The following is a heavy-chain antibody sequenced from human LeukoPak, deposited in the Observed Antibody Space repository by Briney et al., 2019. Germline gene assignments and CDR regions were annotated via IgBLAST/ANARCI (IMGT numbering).Heavy chain of an antibody. V-gene: IGHV1-2*02. CDR3: ARGYSSGKADY. CDR2: INPNSGGT. J-gene: IGHJ4*02. Sequence: ASVKVSCKPSGYTFTAYYMHWVRQAPGQGLEWMGWINPNSGGTKYAQKFQGRVTMTRDTSISTAYMELSSLRSDDTAVYYCARGYSSGKADYWGQGSLVTVSP. D-gene: IGHD6-19*01. CDR1: GYTFTAYY.